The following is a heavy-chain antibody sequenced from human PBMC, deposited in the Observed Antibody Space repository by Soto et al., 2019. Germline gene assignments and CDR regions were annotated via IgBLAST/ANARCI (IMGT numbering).Heavy chain of an antibody. J-gene: IGHJ3*02. Sequence: ASVKVSCKVSGYTLTELSMHWVRQAPGKGLEWMGGFDPEDGETIYAQKFQGRVTMTEDTSTDTAYMELSSLRSEDTAVYYCATGDPVPAAPDAFDIWGQGTMVTVSS. V-gene: IGHV1-24*01. CDR3: ATGDPVPAAPDAFDI. CDR2: FDPEDGET. CDR1: GYTLTELS. D-gene: IGHD2-2*01.